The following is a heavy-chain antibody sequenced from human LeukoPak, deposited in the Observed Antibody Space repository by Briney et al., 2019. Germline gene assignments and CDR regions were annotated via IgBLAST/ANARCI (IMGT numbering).Heavy chain of an antibody. D-gene: IGHD2-15*01. CDR2: INHSGST. Sequence: SETLSLTCAVYGGSFSGYYWSWIRQPPGKGLEWIGEINHSGSTNYNPSLKSRVTISVDTSKNQFSLKLSSVTAADTAMYYCARGLLPLRAHNDYWGQGTLVTVSS. J-gene: IGHJ4*02. CDR1: GGSFSGYY. V-gene: IGHV4-34*01. CDR3: ARGLLPLRAHNDY.